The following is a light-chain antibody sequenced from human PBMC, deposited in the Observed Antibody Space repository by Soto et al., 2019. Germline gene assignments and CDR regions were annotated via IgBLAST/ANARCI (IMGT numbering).Light chain of an antibody. Sequence: EIVMTQSPATLSVSPGERATLSCRASQSVSSNLAWYQQKPGQAPRLLIYGASTRATGIPARFSGSGSGTEFTLTSSRLQSEDFAVYSCQQYNNWPLTVGPGTKVDIK. J-gene: IGKJ3*01. CDR1: QSVSSN. V-gene: IGKV3-15*01. CDR3: QQYNNWPLT. CDR2: GAS.